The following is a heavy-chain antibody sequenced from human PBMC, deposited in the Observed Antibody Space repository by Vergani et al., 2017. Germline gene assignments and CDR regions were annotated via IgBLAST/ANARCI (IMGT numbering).Heavy chain of an antibody. V-gene: IGHV3-9*01. Sequence: EVQLVESGGGLVQPGRSLRLSCAASGFTFDDYAMHWVRQAPGKGLEWVSGISWNSGRIGYVDSVKGRFTISRDNAKNSLYLQMNSLRAEDTALYYCAKDIVEGWGTYVFDYWGQGTLGTVSS. J-gene: IGHJ4*02. CDR2: ISWNSGRI. D-gene: IGHD3-16*01. CDR1: GFTFDDYA. CDR3: AKDIVEGWGTYVFDY.